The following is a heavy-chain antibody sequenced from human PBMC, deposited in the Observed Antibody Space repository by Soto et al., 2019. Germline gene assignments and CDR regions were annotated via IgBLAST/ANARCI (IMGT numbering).Heavy chain of an antibody. CDR2: IYPSRID. D-gene: IGHD1-26*01. CDR1: GGSMWCDTYY. CDR3: AGRKCCQIVSGPGDRGSHWFDP. Sequence: SEHLSLTSTASGGSMWCDTYYWTWIRRPPVKGVEWIGYIYPSRIDYYNPSLERRITMSVDTSKKQFTLKATSVTAADPAIYCCAGRKCCQIVSGPGDRGSHWFDPWCQGALVT. J-gene: IGHJ5*02. V-gene: IGHV4-30-4*01.